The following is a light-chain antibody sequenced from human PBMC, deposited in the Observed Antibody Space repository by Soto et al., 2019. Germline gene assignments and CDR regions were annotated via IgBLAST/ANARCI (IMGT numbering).Light chain of an antibody. CDR2: AAS. Sequence: EIVLTQSPGTLSLSPGERATLSCRASQSVSSTYLAWYQQKPGQAPRLLIYAASSRATGIPDRFSGSGSGTVFSLTINRLEPEDFAVYYCQQYGSLPKPFCQGPKLDIK. CDR1: QSVSSTY. CDR3: QQYGSLPKP. J-gene: IGKJ1*01. V-gene: IGKV3-20*01.